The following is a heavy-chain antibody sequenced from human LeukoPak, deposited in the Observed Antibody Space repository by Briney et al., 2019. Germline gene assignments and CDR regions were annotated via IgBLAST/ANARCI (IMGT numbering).Heavy chain of an antibody. J-gene: IGHJ4*02. V-gene: IGHV1-69*13. CDR2: IIPIFGTA. Sequence: SVKVSCKASGGTFSSYAISWVRQAPGQGLEWMGGIIPIFGTANYAQKFQGRVTITADESTSTAYMGLSSLRSDDTALYYCATAQNNIWPPAPIDYWGQGTLVTVSS. D-gene: IGHD1/OR15-1a*01. CDR1: GGTFSSYA. CDR3: ATAQNNIWPPAPIDY.